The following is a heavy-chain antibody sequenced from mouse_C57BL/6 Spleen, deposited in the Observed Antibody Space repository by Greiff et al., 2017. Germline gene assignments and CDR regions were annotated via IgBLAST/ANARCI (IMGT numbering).Heavy chain of an antibody. D-gene: IGHD2-1*01. CDR3: ARWKNLGKGYAMDY. J-gene: IGHJ4*01. V-gene: IGHV1-76*01. CDR1: GYTFTDYY. CDR2: IYPGSGNT. Sequence: QVQLKQSGAELVRPGASVKLSCKASGYTFTDYYINWVKQRPGQGLEWIARIYPGSGNTYYNEKFKGKATLTAEKSSSTAYMQLSSLTSEDSAVYFCARWKNLGKGYAMDYWGQGTSVTVSS.